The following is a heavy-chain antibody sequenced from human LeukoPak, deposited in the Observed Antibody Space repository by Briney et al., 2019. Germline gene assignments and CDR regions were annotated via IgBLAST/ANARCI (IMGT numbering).Heavy chain of an antibody. CDR1: GGSISSYY. CDR2: IYYSGST. V-gene: IGHV4-59*01. J-gene: IGHJ4*02. CDR3: ARVNSDWFTLDY. Sequence: PSETLSLTCTVSGGSISSYYWSWIRQPPGKGLEWIGYIYYSGSTNYNPSLKSRVTISVDTSKNQFSLKLSSVTAADTAVYYCARVNSDWFTLDYWGQGTLVTVSS. D-gene: IGHD3-9*01.